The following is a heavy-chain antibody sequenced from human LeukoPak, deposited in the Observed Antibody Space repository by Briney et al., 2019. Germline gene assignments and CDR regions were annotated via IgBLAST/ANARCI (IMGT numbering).Heavy chain of an antibody. D-gene: IGHD4-17*01. V-gene: IGHV3-11*04. Sequence: PGGSVRLSCAASGFIFRDYYMSWIRQARGKGRVWVSYSSSRGSPVHDGDYVKGRFTISSHNARNSLYQKMNSLRTEDTAVYYCARGPIWNYGDLDYWGQGPLVTVSS. CDR3: ARGPIWNYGDLDY. CDR1: GFIFRDYY. CDR2: SSSRGSPV. J-gene: IGHJ4*02.